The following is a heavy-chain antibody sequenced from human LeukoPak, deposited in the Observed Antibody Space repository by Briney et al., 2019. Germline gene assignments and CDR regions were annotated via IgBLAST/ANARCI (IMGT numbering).Heavy chain of an antibody. CDR3: AICTMVRGPLDY. CDR2: ISAYNGNT. Sequence: ASVKVSCKASGGTFSSYAISWVRQAPGQGLEWMGWISAYNGNTNYAQKLQGRVTMTTDTSTSTAYMELSSLRSEDTAVYYCAICTMVRGPLDYWGQGTLVTVSS. D-gene: IGHD3-10*01. CDR1: GGTFSSYA. J-gene: IGHJ4*02. V-gene: IGHV1-18*01.